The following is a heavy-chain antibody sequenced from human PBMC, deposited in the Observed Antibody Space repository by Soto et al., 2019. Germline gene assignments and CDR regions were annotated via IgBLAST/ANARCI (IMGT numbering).Heavy chain of an antibody. CDR3: VRGGYYGAGSYYTRFDH. D-gene: IGHD3-10*01. CDR1: GFTFSIYA. J-gene: IGHJ4*02. Sequence: QVQLVASGGGVVQPGRSLRLSCAASGFTFSIYAMHWVCQAPGKGLEWVTVISYDGGNEYYADSVKGRFTISRDNSKNTRFLQMSSVRAEDTAVYYCVRGGYYGAGSYYTRFDHWGQGTRVTVSS. CDR2: ISYDGGNE. V-gene: IGHV3-30-3*01.